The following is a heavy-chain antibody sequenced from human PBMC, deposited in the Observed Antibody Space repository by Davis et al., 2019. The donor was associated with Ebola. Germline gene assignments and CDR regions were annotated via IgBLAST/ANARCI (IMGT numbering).Heavy chain of an antibody. CDR1: GGTFSSYT. J-gene: IGHJ4*02. V-gene: IGHV1-69*04. D-gene: IGHD2-15*01. CDR3: ARDLYQFARHHSCDY. Sequence: AASVKVSCKASGGTFSSYTISWVRQAPGQGLEWMGRIIPILGIANYAQKFRGRVTITADESTTTAYMELSSLRSEDTAVYYCARDLYQFARHHSCDYWGQGTLVTVSS. CDR2: IIPILGIA.